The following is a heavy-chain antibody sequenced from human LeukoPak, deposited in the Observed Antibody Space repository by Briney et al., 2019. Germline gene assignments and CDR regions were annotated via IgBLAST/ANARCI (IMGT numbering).Heavy chain of an antibody. CDR2: ISYDGSNK. V-gene: IGHV3-30*04. CDR1: GFTFSSYA. D-gene: IGHD2-2*01. Sequence: PGGSLRLSCAASGFTFSSYAMHWVRQAPGKGLEWVAVISYDGSNKYYADSVKGRFTISRDNSKNTLYLQMNSLRAEDTAVYYCAREGGDIVVVPAAYLYYYYMDVWGKGTTVTVSS. CDR3: AREGGDIVVVPAAYLYYYYMDV. J-gene: IGHJ6*03.